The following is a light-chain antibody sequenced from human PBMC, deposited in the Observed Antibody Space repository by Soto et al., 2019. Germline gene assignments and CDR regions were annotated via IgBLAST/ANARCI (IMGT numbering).Light chain of an antibody. CDR3: QQYNNWWT. J-gene: IGKJ1*01. CDR2: GAS. CDR1: QSVSSN. V-gene: IGKV3-15*01. Sequence: EIVMTQSPATLSVSPGERATLSCRASQSVSSNLAWYQQKPGQAPRLLIYGASTRATSIAARFSGSGSGTEFTLTISSLQSEDFAVYYCQQYNNWWTFGQGTKVEIK.